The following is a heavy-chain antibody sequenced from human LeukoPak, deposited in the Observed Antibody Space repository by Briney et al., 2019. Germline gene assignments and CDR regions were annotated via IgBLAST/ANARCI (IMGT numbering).Heavy chain of an antibody. V-gene: IGHV3-53*01. CDR3: ARSKIQYYYGMDV. CDR2: IYSGGST. J-gene: IGHJ6*02. CDR1: GFTFSSNY. Sequence: PGGSLRLSCAASGFTFSSNYMSWVRQAPGKGLEWVSVIYSGGSTYYADPVKGRFTISRDNSKNTLYLQMNSLRAEDTAVYYCARSKIQYYYGMDVWGQGTTVTVSS.